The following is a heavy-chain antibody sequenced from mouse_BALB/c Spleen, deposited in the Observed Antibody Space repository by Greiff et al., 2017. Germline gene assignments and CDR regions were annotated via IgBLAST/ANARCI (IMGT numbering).Heavy chain of an antibody. CDR3: TREAIYYVDY. J-gene: IGHJ2*01. D-gene: IGHD2-1*01. Sequence: LQQPGSELVRPGASVKLSCKASGYTFTSYWMHWVKQRPGQGLEWIGNIYPGSGSTNYDEKFKSKATLTVDTSSSTAYMQLSSLTSEDSAVYYFTREAIYYVDYWGQGTTLTVSS. V-gene: IGHV1S22*01. CDR1: GYTFTSYW. CDR2: IYPGSGST.